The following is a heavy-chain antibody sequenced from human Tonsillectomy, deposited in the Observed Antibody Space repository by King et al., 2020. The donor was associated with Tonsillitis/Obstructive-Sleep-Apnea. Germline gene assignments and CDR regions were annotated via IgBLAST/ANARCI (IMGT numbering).Heavy chain of an antibody. Sequence: VQLVESGGGLVQPGRSLRLSCAASGFTFDDYAMHWVRQAPGKGLEWVSGISWNSGSIGYADSVKGRFTISRDNANNSLYLQMNSLRAEDTALYYCAKAPRYQLLYGAFDYWGQGTLVTVSS. J-gene: IGHJ4*02. D-gene: IGHD2-2*02. CDR2: ISWNSGSI. V-gene: IGHV3-9*01. CDR3: AKAPRYQLLYGAFDY. CDR1: GFTFDDYA.